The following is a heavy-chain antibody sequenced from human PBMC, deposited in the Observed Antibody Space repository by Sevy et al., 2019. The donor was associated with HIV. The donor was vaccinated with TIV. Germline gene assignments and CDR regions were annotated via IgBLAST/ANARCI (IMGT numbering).Heavy chain of an antibody. D-gene: IGHD3-22*01. J-gene: IGHJ4*02. Sequence: GGSLRLSCAASGFTFSNYWMSWVRQAPGKGLEWVANIKQDGSEKYYVDSVKGRFTISRDNAKNSRDLQMNSLRAEDTAVYYCARPYRTDPFYYSGSGGYYYPSYFDYWGQGTLVTVSS. V-gene: IGHV3-7*01. CDR1: GFTFSNYW. CDR2: IKQDGSEK. CDR3: ARPYRTDPFYYSGSGGYYYPSYFDY.